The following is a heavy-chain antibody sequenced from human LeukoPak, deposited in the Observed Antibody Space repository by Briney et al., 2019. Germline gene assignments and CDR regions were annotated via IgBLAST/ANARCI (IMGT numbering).Heavy chain of an antibody. CDR1: GGSISSSSYY. CDR2: IYYSGST. J-gene: IGHJ3*02. V-gene: IGHV4-39*07. Sequence: SETLSLTCTVSGGSISSSSYYWGWIRQSPGKGLEWIGSIYYSGSTYYNPSLKSRVTISVDTSKNQFSLKLSSVTAADTAVYYCARVIAAAGNAFDIWGQGTMVTVSS. D-gene: IGHD6-13*01. CDR3: ARVIAAAGNAFDI.